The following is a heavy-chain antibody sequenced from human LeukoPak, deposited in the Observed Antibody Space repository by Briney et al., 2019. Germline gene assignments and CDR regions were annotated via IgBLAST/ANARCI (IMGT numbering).Heavy chain of an antibody. J-gene: IGHJ4*02. V-gene: IGHV3-23*01. CDR2: ISGSGGST. CDR3: AKATYSSSWNLYFDY. D-gene: IGHD6-13*01. CDR1: GFSFSSYA. Sequence: GGSLRLSCATSGFSFSSYAMSWVRQAPGKGLEWVSSISGSGGSTYYADSVKGRFTISRDISKNTLYLQMNSLRAEDTAVYYCAKATYSSSWNLYFDYWGQGTLVTVSS.